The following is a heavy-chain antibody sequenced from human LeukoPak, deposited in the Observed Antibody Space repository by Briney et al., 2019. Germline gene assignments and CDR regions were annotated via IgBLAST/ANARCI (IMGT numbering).Heavy chain of an antibody. J-gene: IGHJ4*02. Sequence: GGSLRLSCAASGFTFSSYAMSWVRQAPGKGLEWVSAISGSGGSTYYADSVKGRFTISRDNSKNTLYLQMNSLRAEDTAVYYCAKASYDYVWGSYLVREYDYWGQGTLVTVSS. D-gene: IGHD3-16*02. CDR3: AKASYDYVWGSYLVREYDY. CDR1: GFTFSSYA. V-gene: IGHV3-23*01. CDR2: ISGSGGST.